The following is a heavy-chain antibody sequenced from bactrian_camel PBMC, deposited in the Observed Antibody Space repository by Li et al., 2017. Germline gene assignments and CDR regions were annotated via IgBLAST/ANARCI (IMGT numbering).Heavy chain of an antibody. D-gene: IGHD4*01. CDR1: GFTFSRYY. Sequence: QVQLVESGGGLVQPGGSLTLSCAASGFTFSRYYVSWVRQAPGKGLEWLFTISSDGRKAWNAESVKGRFTISRDNAKNTLYLRLEGVKTEDTAMYYCTKPGDLWGQGTQVTVS. CDR3: TKPGDL. CDR2: ISSDGRKA. J-gene: IGHJ4*01. V-gene: IGHV3-2*01.